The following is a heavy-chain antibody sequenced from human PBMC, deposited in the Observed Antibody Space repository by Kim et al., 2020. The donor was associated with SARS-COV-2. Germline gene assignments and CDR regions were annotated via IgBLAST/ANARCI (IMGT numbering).Heavy chain of an antibody. CDR1: GYSFTSYW. CDR3: ARHKGGYSGYDTFDY. Sequence: GESLKISCKGSGYSFTSYWISWVRQMPGKGLEWMGRIDPSDSYTNYSPSFQGHVTISADKSISTAYLQWSSLKASDTAMYYCARHKGGYSGYDTFDYWGQGTLVTVSP. J-gene: IGHJ4*02. D-gene: IGHD5-12*01. V-gene: IGHV5-10-1*01. CDR2: IDPSDSYT.